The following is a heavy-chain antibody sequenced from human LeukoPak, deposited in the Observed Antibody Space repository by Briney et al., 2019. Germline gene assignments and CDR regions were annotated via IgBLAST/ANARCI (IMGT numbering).Heavy chain of an antibody. Sequence: SVKVSCKASGGTFSSYAISWVRQAPGQGLEWMGRIIPIFGTANYAQKFQGRVTITTDESTSTAYMELSSLRSEDTAVYYCASTTIAAADHFGYWGQGTLVTVSS. J-gene: IGHJ4*02. D-gene: IGHD6-13*01. V-gene: IGHV1-69*05. CDR3: ASTTIAAADHFGY. CDR1: GGTFSSYA. CDR2: IIPIFGTA.